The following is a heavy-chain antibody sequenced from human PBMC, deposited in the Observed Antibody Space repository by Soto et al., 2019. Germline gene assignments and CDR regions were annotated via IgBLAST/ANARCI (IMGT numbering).Heavy chain of an antibody. Sequence: QLQLQEAGPGLVRPSETLSLSCNVSGGSISSSCYYWGWIRQPPGKGLEWIGSVYYSGSTLCNPSLRSRVTISVDTSKNQFSLNLSSVTSGDTAVYYCARLRSRIDYWGQGTLVTVSS. CDR3: ARLRSRIDY. J-gene: IGHJ4*02. V-gene: IGHV4-39*01. CDR2: VYYSGST. CDR1: GGSISSSCYY. D-gene: IGHD3-10*01.